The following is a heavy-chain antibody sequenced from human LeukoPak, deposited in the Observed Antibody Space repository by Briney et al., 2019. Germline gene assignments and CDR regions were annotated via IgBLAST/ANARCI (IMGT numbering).Heavy chain of an antibody. Sequence: PSETLSLTCTVSGGSISSSSYYWGWIRQPPGKGLEWIGSIYYSGSTYYNPSLKSRVTISVDTSKNQFSLKLSSVTAADTAVYYCARPPDCSGGSCYPTGAFDIWGQGTMVTVSS. CDR2: IYYSGST. CDR1: GGSISSSSYY. J-gene: IGHJ3*02. V-gene: IGHV4-39*01. D-gene: IGHD2-15*01. CDR3: ARPPDCSGGSCYPTGAFDI.